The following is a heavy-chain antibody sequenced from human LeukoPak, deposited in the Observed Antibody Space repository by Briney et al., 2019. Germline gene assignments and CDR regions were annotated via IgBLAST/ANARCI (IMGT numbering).Heavy chain of an antibody. D-gene: IGHD3-10*01. J-gene: IGHJ5*02. Sequence: ASVKVSCKASGYTFTSYGISWVRQAPGQGLEWMGWISAYNGNTNYAHKLQGRVTMTTDTSTSTAYMELRRLRSADTAVYYCARCGAGTGPMRAWFDPWGQGTLVTVSS. CDR3: ARCGAGTGPMRAWFDP. CDR2: ISAYNGNT. V-gene: IGHV1-18*01. CDR1: GYTFTSYG.